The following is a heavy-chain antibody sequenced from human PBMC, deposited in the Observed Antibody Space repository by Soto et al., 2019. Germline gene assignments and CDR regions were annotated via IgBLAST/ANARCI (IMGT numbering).Heavy chain of an antibody. V-gene: IGHV1-69*13. CDR2: IIPIFGTA. CDR3: ARQTEIYWYFDL. Sequence: ASVKVSCKASGGTFSSYAISWVRQAPGQGLEWMGGIIPIFGTANYAQKFQGRVTITADESTSTAYMELSSLRSEDTAVYYCARQTEIYWYFDLWGRGTLVTVSS. CDR1: GGTFSSYA. J-gene: IGHJ2*01.